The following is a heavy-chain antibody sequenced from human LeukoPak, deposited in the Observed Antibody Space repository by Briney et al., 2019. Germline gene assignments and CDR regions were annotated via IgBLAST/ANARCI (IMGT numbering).Heavy chain of an antibody. J-gene: IGHJ4*02. CDR3: AREGGRDGYSYNY. CDR2: MYYSGST. CDR1: GFTFSSYS. Sequence: LRLSCAASGFTFSSYSMNWVRQHPGKGLEWIGYMYYSGSTYYNPSLKSRVTISVDTSKNQFSLKLSSVTAADTAVYYCAREGGRDGYSYNYWGQGTLVSVSS. D-gene: IGHD4-4*01. V-gene: IGHV4-31*02.